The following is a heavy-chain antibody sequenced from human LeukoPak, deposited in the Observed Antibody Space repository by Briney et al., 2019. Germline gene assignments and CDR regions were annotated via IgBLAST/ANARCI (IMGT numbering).Heavy chain of an antibody. CDR3: ARDQLGYDSSGNYDY. D-gene: IGHD3-22*01. J-gene: IGHJ4*02. V-gene: IGHV3-48*02. CDR2: ISSGSGTI. Sequence: GGSLRLSCEVSGFTFSSHSMNWVRQAPGKGLEWVSYISSGSGTIYYADSVKGRFTIARDDAKNSLYLQMSSLRDEDTAVYYCARDQLGYDSSGNYDYWGQGTLVTVSS. CDR1: GFTFSSHS.